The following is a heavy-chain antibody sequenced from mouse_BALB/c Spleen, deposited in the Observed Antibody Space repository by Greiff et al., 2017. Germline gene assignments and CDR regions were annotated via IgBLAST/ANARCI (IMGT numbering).Heavy chain of an antibody. CDR3: ARADGYYGDAMDY. J-gene: IGHJ4*01. Sequence: VQLKESGAELVKPGASVKLSCTASGFNIKDTYMHWVKQRPEQGLEWIGRIDPANGNTKYDPKFQGKATITADTSSNTAYLQLSSLTSEDTAVYYCARADGYYGDAMDYWGQGTSVTVSS. D-gene: IGHD2-3*01. CDR1: GFNIKDTY. V-gene: IGHV14-3*02. CDR2: IDPANGNT.